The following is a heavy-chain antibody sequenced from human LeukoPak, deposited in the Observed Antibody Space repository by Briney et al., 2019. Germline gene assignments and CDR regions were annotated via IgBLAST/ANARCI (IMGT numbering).Heavy chain of an antibody. CDR2: INPNSGGT. CDR1: GYTFTGYY. J-gene: IGHJ4*02. CDR3: ARGARDYYASGSYFGH. V-gene: IGHV1-2*02. D-gene: IGHD3-10*01. Sequence: ASVKVSCKASGYTFTGYYMHWVRQAPGQGLEWMGWINPNSGGTKYGQKFQGRVTMTRDTSISTAYMDLSRLRSDDTAVYYCARGARDYYASGSYFGHWGQGTLVTVSS.